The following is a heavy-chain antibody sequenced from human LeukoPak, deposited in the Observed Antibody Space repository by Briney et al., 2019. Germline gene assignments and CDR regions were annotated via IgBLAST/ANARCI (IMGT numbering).Heavy chain of an antibody. V-gene: IGHV1-2*02. CDR1: GYTFTGYY. Sequence: EASVKVSCKASGYTFTGYYMHWVRQAPGQGLEWMGWINPNSGGTNYAQKFQGRVTMTRDTSISTAYMELSSLRSEDTAVYYCARGDTWIQSYRYYAMDVWGQGTTVAVSS. D-gene: IGHD5-18*01. CDR3: ARGDTWIQSYRYYAMDV. J-gene: IGHJ6*02. CDR2: INPNSGGT.